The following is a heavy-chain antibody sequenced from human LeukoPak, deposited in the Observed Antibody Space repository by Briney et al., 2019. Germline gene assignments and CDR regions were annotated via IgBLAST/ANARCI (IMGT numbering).Heavy chain of an antibody. J-gene: IGHJ6*02. CDR3: ARVRGWLQFRYYYYGMDV. Sequence: SETLSLTCTVSGGSISSYYWSWIRQPPGKGLEWIGYIYYSGSTNYNPSLKSRVTISVDTSKNQFSLKLSSVTAADTAVYYCARVRGWLQFRYYYYGMDVWGQGTTVTVSS. V-gene: IGHV4-59*01. CDR2: IYYSGST. D-gene: IGHD5-24*01. CDR1: GGSISSYY.